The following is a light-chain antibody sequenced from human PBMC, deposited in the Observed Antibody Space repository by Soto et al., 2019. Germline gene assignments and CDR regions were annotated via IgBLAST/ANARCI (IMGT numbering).Light chain of an antibody. Sequence: QSARTQPASVSGSPGQSITISCTGTSSDVGGYNYVSWSQQHPGKAPKLMIYDVSNRPSGVSNRFSGSKSGNTASLTISGLQAEDDADDSCSSYTSSSTLGVFGGGTKLTVL. CDR3: SSYTSSSTLGV. J-gene: IGLJ2*01. CDR2: DVS. V-gene: IGLV2-14*01. CDR1: SSDVGGYNY.